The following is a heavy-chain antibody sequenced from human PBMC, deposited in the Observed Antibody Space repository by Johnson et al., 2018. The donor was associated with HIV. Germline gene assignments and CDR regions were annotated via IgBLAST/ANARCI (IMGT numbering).Heavy chain of an antibody. Sequence: VQLVESGGGVVQPGRSLRLSCAASGFTFSSYAMHWVRQAPGKGLEWVAVISYDGGNKYYPDSVKGRFTISRDNFKNTLYLQMDSLRAEDTAVYFCAREMVAAKDAFDIWGQGTMVTVSS. D-gene: IGHD2-15*01. CDR3: AREMVAAKDAFDI. CDR1: GFTFSSYA. J-gene: IGHJ3*02. CDR2: ISYDGGNK. V-gene: IGHV3-30*04.